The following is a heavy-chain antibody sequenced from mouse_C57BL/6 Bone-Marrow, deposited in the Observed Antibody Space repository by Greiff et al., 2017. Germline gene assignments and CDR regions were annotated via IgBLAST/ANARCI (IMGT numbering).Heavy chain of an antibody. V-gene: IGHV1-82*01. Sequence: QVQLQQSGPELVKPGASVKISCKASGYAFSSSWMNWVKQRPGKGLEWIGRIYPGDGDTNYNGKFKGKATLTADKSSSTAYMQLSSLTSEDSAVYFCDRLYYGSSSGDYWGRGTTLTVTS. CDR2: IYPGDGDT. D-gene: IGHD1-1*01. J-gene: IGHJ2*01. CDR3: DRLYYGSSSGDY. CDR1: GYAFSSSW.